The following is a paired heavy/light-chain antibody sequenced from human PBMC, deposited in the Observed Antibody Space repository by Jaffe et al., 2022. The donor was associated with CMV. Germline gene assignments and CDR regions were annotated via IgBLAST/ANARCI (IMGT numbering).Heavy chain of an antibody. V-gene: IGHV3-48*03. CDR1: GLTFNTYK. Sequence: EVQLVESGGGLVQPGGSLRVSCAASGLTFNTYKMHWVRQAPGRGLEWISDINSSGDDIHYAVSVKGRFTISRDNTKNSLYLQMNSLRVEDTALYYCAREMRYCSGGSCGSGAFDIWGQGTTVTVSS. CDR3: AREMRYCSGGSCGSGAFDI. CDR2: INSSGDDI. J-gene: IGHJ3*02. D-gene: IGHD2-15*01.
Light chain of an antibody. V-gene: IGLV1-44*01. J-gene: IGLJ3*02. CDR3: AVWDFRLNAWV. CDR1: SSNIGSDN. CDR2: SNN. Sequence: QSVLTQPPSASGTPGQRVTISCSGSSSNIGSDNVKWYQQLPGTAPKLLIHSNNQRPSGVPDRFSGSKSGTSASLAISGLQSEDEADYYCAVWDFRLNAWVFGGGTRLTVL.